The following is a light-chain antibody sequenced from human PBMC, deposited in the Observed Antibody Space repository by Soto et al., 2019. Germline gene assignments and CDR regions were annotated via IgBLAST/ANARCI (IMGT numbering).Light chain of an antibody. CDR1: QTINDW. Sequence: DIQMTQSPSTLSASVRDRVTITCRASQTINDWLAWYQQKPGKAPKLLIYKTSSLESGVPSRFSGSGSGTEFTLTISGLQPEDFATYHCQHWNNYLWTFGQGTKVEIK. V-gene: IGKV1-5*03. CDR3: QHWNNYLWT. J-gene: IGKJ1*01. CDR2: KTS.